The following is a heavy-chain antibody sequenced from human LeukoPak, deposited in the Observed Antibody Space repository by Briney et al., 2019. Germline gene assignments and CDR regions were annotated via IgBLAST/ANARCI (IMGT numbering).Heavy chain of an antibody. Sequence: PGGSLRLSCAASGFTFSNYWMSWVRQAPGKGLEWVANINQGGRESYYVDSVEGRFTISRGNADNSLYLQMNSLRVEDTAVYYCARAATTGAVDYWGQGTLVTASS. V-gene: IGHV3-7*04. CDR1: GFTFSNYW. J-gene: IGHJ4*02. CDR2: INQGGRES. CDR3: ARAATTGAVDY. D-gene: IGHD1-1*01.